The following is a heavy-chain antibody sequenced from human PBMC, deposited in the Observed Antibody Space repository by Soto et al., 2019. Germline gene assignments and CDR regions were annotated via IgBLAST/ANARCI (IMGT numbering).Heavy chain of an antibody. D-gene: IGHD6-13*01. CDR3: TRDASRDSSARGWFDP. V-gene: IGHV3-21*01. CDR2: ISSNSAYI. Sequence: AGGSLRLSCAASGFTFRSFTLNWVRQAPGKGLEWVSTISSNSAYIYYTDALRGRFTISRDNAKNSLHLQMNSLRAEDTAVYYCTRDASRDSSARGWFDPWGPGTLVTVSS. CDR1: GFTFRSFT. J-gene: IGHJ5*02.